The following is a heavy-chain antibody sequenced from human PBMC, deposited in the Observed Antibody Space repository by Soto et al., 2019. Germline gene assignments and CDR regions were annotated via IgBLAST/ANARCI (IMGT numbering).Heavy chain of an antibody. J-gene: IGHJ4*01. Sequence: ASVKVSCKASGYRFTGYHIYWVRQVPGQGLEWMGWINPTTGDTIYAQKFQGRVSMTRDTSVSTAYMELTRLRSDDTAVYYCAREKIALLPYWGHGTLVTVSS. CDR2: INPTTGDT. CDR1: GYRFTGYH. V-gene: IGHV1-2*02. CDR3: AREKIALLPY. D-gene: IGHD2-21*01.